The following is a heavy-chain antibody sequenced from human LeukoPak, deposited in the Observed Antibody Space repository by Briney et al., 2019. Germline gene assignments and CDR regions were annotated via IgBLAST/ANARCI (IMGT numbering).Heavy chain of an antibody. CDR1: GFTFSSYG. V-gene: IGHV3-30*03. CDR3: ARAVGPFDY. J-gene: IGHJ4*02. CDR2: ISYDGSNK. Sequence: GRSLRLSCTASGFTFSSYGMHWVRQAPGKGLEWVALISYDGSNKYYADSVKGRFSVSRDTSNNTVYLQMNSLRAEDTAVYYCARAVGPFDYWGQGTLVTVSS.